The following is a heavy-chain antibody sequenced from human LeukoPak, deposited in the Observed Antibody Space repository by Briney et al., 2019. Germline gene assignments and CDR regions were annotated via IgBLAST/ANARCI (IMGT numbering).Heavy chain of an antibody. CDR2: IIPIFGTA. D-gene: IGHD1-1*01. CDR1: GGTFSSYA. J-gene: IGHJ4*02. CDR3: AGGTTGTTDFDY. Sequence: SVKVSCKASGGTFSSYAISWVRQAPGQGLEWMGGIIPIFGTANYAQKFQGRVTITADESTSTAYMELSSWRSEDTAVYYCAGGTTGTTDFDYWGQGTLVTVSS. V-gene: IGHV1-69*13.